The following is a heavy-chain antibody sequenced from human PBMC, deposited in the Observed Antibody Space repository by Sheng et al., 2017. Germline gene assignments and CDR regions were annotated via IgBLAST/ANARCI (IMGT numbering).Heavy chain of an antibody. CDR2: ISYDGSNK. Sequence: QVQLVESGGGVVQPGRSLRLSCAASGFTFSSYAMHWVRQAPGKGLEWVAVISYDGSNKYYADSVKGRFTISRDNSKNTLYLQMNSLRAEDTAVYYCARSSDYYYYYGMDVWDQGP. CDR1: GFTFSSYA. J-gene: IGHJ6*02. V-gene: IGHV3-30*01. CDR3: ARSSDYYYYYGMDV.